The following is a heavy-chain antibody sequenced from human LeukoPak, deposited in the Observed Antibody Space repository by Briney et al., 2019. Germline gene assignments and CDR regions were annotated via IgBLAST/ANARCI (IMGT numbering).Heavy chain of an antibody. Sequence: SETLSLTCTVSGGSISSYYWSWIRQHPGKGLEWIGYIYYSGSTYYNPSLKSRVTISVDTSKNQFSLKLSSVTAADTAVYYCARARIVATFDYWGQGTLVTVSS. J-gene: IGHJ4*02. D-gene: IGHD5-12*01. CDR1: GGSISSYY. V-gene: IGHV4-30-4*08. CDR2: IYYSGST. CDR3: ARARIVATFDY.